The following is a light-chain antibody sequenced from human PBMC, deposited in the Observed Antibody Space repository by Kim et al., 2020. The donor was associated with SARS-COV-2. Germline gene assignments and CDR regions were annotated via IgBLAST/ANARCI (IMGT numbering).Light chain of an antibody. J-gene: IGLJ3*02. CDR3: QSYDSSNQGV. CDR1: SGSIASNY. V-gene: IGLV6-57*01. CDR2: EDN. Sequence: KTVTNSCTRSSGSIASNYVQWYQQRPGSSPTTVIYEDNQRPSGVPDRFSGSIDSSSNSASLTISGLKTEDEADYYCQSYDSSNQGVFGGGTKLTVL.